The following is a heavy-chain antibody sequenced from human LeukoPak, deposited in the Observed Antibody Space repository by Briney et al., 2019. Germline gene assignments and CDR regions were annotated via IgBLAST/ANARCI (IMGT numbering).Heavy chain of an antibody. V-gene: IGHV3-48*01. Sequence: GGSLRLSCAASGFTFSSYSMNWVRQAPGKGLEWVSYISSSSSTIYYADSVKGRFPISRDNAKNSLYLQMNSLRAEDTTVYYCARDELGISYWGQGTLVTVSS. J-gene: IGHJ4*02. CDR1: GFTFSSYS. CDR3: ARDELGISY. D-gene: IGHD7-27*01. CDR2: ISSSSSTI.